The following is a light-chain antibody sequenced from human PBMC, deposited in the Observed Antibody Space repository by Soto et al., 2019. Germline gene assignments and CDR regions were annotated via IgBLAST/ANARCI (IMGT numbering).Light chain of an antibody. V-gene: IGKV1-39*01. J-gene: IGKJ3*01. CDR3: QQSYGPPFT. CDR2: TAS. CDR1: QSISSY. Sequence: DIQMTQSPSSLSASIGDRVTITCRASQSISSYLNWYQQKPGKAPKLLIYTASSLQSGVPSRFSGSGSGTDFTLAISSLQPEDFATYYCQQSYGPPFTFGPGTKVIS.